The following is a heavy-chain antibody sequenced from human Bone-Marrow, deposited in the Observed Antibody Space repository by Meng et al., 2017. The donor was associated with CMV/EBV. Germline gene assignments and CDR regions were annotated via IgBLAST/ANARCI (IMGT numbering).Heavy chain of an antibody. Sequence: ASVKVSCKASGYTFTSYGISWVRQAPGQGLEWMGWISAYNGNTNYAQKLQGRVTMTTDTSTSTAYMELRSLRSDDTAVYYWARDGIDGYNPDRLFYFDAWGQGTLVTGSS. CDR3: ARDGIDGYNPDRLFYFDA. V-gene: IGHV1-18*01. CDR2: ISAYNGNT. CDR1: GYTFTSYG. D-gene: IGHD5-24*01. J-gene: IGHJ4*02.